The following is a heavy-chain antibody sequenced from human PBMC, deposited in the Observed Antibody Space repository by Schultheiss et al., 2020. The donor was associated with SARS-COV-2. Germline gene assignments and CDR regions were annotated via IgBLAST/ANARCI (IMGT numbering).Heavy chain of an antibody. V-gene: IGHV1-2*02. Sequence: ASVKVSCKASGYTFTSYYMHWVRQAPGQGLEWMGWINPNSGGTNYAQKFQGRVTITADKSTSTAYMELSSLRSEDTAVYYCARRLAVAAHFDYWGQGTLVTVSS. CDR1: GYTFTSYY. CDR2: INPNSGGT. D-gene: IGHD6-19*01. CDR3: ARRLAVAAHFDY. J-gene: IGHJ4*02.